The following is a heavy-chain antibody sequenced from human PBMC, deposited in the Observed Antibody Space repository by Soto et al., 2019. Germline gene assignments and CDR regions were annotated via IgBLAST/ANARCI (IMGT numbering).Heavy chain of an antibody. CDR3: ARDRGAARYFDY. J-gene: IGHJ4*02. Sequence: GASVKVSCKASGGTFSSYAISWVRQAPGQGLEWMGGIIPIFGTANYAQKFQGRVTITADESTSTAYMELSSLRSEDTAVYYCARDRGAARYFDYWGQGTLVTVSS. V-gene: IGHV1-69*13. D-gene: IGHD6-6*01. CDR1: GGTFSSYA. CDR2: IIPIFGTA.